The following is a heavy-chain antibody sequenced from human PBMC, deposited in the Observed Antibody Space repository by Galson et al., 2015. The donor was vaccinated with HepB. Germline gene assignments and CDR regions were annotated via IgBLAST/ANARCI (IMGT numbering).Heavy chain of an antibody. D-gene: IGHD4-17*01. CDR1: GGSISSHY. CDR3: ARGPTRYYFDY. CDR2: IYYSGSA. J-gene: IGHJ4*02. V-gene: IGHV4-59*11. Sequence: ETLSLTCTVSGGSISSHYWSWIRQPPGKGLEWIGYIYYSGSANYSPSLRGRVTISIDTSKNQFSLNLSSVTAADAAVYYCARGPTRYYFDYWGQGTLVTVSS.